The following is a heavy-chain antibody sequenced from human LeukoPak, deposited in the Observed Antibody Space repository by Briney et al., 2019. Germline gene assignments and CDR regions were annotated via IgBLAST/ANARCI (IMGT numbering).Heavy chain of an antibody. J-gene: IGHJ5*02. V-gene: IGHV3-7*01. Sequence: GGALRLSCAASGFTFSSDWMSWVRQAPGKGLERVAHIKQGGSEKYYVDSVKGRFTISRDNAKNSLYLQMNSLRAEDTAVYYCARDSSSWYRGNWFDPWGQGTLVTVSS. CDR1: GFTFSSDW. CDR3: ARDSSSWYRGNWFDP. CDR2: IKQGGSEK. D-gene: IGHD6-13*01.